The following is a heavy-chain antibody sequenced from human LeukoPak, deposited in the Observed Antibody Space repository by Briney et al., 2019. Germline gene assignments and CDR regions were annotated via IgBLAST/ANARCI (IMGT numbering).Heavy chain of an antibody. Sequence: GGSLRLSCAASGFTFSSYAMSWVHQAPGEGLEWVSAISGSGGSTYYADSVKGRFTISRDNSKNTLYLQMNSLRAEDTAVYYCAKAPLRTIVGAYFDYWGQGTLVTVSS. CDR2: ISGSGGST. V-gene: IGHV3-23*01. J-gene: IGHJ4*02. D-gene: IGHD1-26*01. CDR1: GFTFSSYA. CDR3: AKAPLRTIVGAYFDY.